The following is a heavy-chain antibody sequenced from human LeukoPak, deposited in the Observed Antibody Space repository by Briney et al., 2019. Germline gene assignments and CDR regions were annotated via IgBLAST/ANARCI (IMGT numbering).Heavy chain of an antibody. D-gene: IGHD3-10*01. CDR3: AKLAKYFYGSETYYFFEH. V-gene: IGHV3-74*01. CDR2: INNDGSST. Sequence: GGSLRLSCAASGFTFSSSHWMHWVRQAPGKGLVWVARINNDGSSTTYADSVKGRFTISRENAENSLYLQMNSLRVEDTAVYYCAKLAKYFYGSETYYFFEHWGQGTPVTASS. CDR1: GFTFSSSHW. J-gene: IGHJ4*02.